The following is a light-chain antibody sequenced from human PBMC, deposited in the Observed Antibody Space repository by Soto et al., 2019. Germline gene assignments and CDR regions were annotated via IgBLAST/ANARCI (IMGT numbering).Light chain of an antibody. CDR3: QQYKNWPYT. CDR1: QSVSSN. V-gene: IGKV3-15*01. CDR2: GAS. J-gene: IGKJ2*01. Sequence: EIVMTQSPATLSVSPGERATLSCRASQSVSSNLAWYQQKPGQAPRLLIYGASTRATGIPARFSGSGSGTEFTLTISSLQSEDFEVYYCQQYKNWPYTFGQGTKLEIK.